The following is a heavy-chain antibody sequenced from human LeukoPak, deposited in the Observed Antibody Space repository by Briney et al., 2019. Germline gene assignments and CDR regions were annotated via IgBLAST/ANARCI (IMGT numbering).Heavy chain of an antibody. CDR3: ASGSYYFDY. V-gene: IGHV4-59*08. J-gene: IGHJ4*02. D-gene: IGHD1-26*01. CDR1: GGSIRSYH. CDR2: IYYSGST. Sequence: SETLSLTCTVSGGSIRSYHWSWIRQPPGKALEWIGYIYYSGSTKYNPSLKSRATISVDTSKNQFSLKLSSVTAADTAVYYCASGSYYFDYWGQGTLVTVSS.